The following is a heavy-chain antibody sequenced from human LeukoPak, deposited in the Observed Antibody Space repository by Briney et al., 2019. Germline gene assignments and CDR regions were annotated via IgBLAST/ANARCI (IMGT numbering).Heavy chain of an antibody. D-gene: IGHD7-27*01. CDR2: INHGGST. CDR3: ARDYLGWFDP. J-gene: IGHJ5*02. Sequence: KTSETLSLTCAVYGGSFSGYYWSWIRQPPGKGLEWIGEINHGGSTNYNPSLKSRVTISVDTSKNQFSLKLSSVTAADTAVYYCARDYLGWFDPWGQGTLVTVSS. V-gene: IGHV4-34*01. CDR1: GGSFSGYY.